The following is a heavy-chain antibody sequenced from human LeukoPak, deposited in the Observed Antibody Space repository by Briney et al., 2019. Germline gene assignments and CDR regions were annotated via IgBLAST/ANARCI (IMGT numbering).Heavy chain of an antibody. V-gene: IGHV4-34*01. J-gene: IGHJ5*02. D-gene: IGHD6-13*01. CDR2: INHSGST. CDR1: GGSFSGYY. Sequence: SETLSLTCAVYGGSFSGYYWSWLRQPPGKGLEWIGEINHSGSTNYNPSLKSRVTISVDTSKNQFSLKLSSVTAADTAVYYCARDLVAAAGSVGWFDPWGQGTLVTVSS. CDR3: ARDLVAAAGSVGWFDP.